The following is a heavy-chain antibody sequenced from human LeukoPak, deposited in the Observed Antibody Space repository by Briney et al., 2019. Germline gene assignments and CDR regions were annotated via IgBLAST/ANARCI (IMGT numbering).Heavy chain of an antibody. CDR1: GGSISSGTYY. J-gene: IGHJ5*02. CDR3: ARHSSDYYGSGRSNWFDP. V-gene: IGHV4-39*01. Sequence: SETLSLTCTVSGGSISSGTYYWGWIRQPPGKGLECIGTIYYSGSTSYNPSLKSRVTISVDTSKNQFSLKLTSVTAADTAVYYCARHSSDYYGSGRSNWFDPWGQGTLVTVSS. CDR2: IYYSGST. D-gene: IGHD3-10*01.